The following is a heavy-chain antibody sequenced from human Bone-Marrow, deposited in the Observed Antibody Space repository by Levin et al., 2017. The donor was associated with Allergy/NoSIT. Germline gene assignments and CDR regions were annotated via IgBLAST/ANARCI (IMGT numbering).Heavy chain of an antibody. CDR2: IDWDDDT. Sequence: SGPTLVKPTQTLTLTCTPSGFSLSTSGMSVGWIRQPPGKALEWLAFIDWDDDTYYSTSLKTRLTISKDTSKNQVVLIMTDMDPVDTATYYCARIIRGVIPAFDIWGQGTTVTVSS. CDR1: GFSLSTSGMS. J-gene: IGHJ3*02. D-gene: IGHD3-10*01. V-gene: IGHV2-70*01. CDR3: ARIIRGVIPAFDI.